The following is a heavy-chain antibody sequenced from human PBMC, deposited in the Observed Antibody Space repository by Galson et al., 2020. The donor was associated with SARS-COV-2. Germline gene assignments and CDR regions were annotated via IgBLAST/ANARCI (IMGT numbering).Heavy chain of an antibody. Sequence: NSAGSLRLSCAASGFPFSTYSMNWVRLAPGKGLEWVSSISTSSSYTYYVDSVKGRFSISRDNPRNSLYLQMNSLRAEDTAVYYCARDEGIHGYNYGRLYYCMDVWGQGTTVTVSS. CDR1: GFPFSTYS. D-gene: IGHD5-18*01. V-gene: IGHV3-21*01. J-gene: IGHJ6*02. CDR3: ARDEGIHGYNYGRLYYCMDV. CDR2: ISTSSSYT.